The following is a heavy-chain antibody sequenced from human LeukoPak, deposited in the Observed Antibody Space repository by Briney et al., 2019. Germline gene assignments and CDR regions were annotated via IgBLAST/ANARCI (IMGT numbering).Heavy chain of an antibody. J-gene: IGHJ4*02. CDR1: GFTFSSFV. D-gene: IGHD3-22*01. Sequence: PGGSLRLSCAASGFTFSSFVMHWVRQAPGKGLEWVAVISYDGSNKYYADSVKGRFTISRDNSKNTLYLQMNSLRAEDTAVYYCAKEVVVASRTFDYWGQGTLVTVSS. CDR3: AKEVVVASRTFDY. V-gene: IGHV3-30*18. CDR2: ISYDGSNK.